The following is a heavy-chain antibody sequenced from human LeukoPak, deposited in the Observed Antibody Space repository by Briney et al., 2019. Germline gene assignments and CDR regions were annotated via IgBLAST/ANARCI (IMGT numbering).Heavy chain of an antibody. CDR2: INPNSGGT. J-gene: IGHJ4*02. V-gene: IGHV1-2*02. CDR1: GYTFTGYY. D-gene: IGHD4-17*01. CDR3: AREATTVTTFGPDY. Sequence: GASVKVSCKASGYTFTGYYMHWVRQAPGQGLEWMGWINPNSGGTNYAQKFQGRVTMTRDTSISTAYMELRSLRSDDTAVYYCAREATTVTTFGPDYWGQGTLVTVSS.